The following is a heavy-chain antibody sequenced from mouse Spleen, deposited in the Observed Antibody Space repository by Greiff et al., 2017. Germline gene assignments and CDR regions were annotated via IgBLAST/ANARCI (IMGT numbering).Heavy chain of an antibody. CDR3: ARHGTHWYFDV. Sequence: SGFTFSSYGMSWVRQTPEQRLEWVATISGGGSYTYYPDSVKGRFTISRDNAKNNLYLQISSLRSEDTALYYCARHGTHWYFDVWGAGTTVTVSS. CDR2: ISGGGSYT. V-gene: IGHV5-9-2*01. CDR1: GFTFSSYG. J-gene: IGHJ1*01. D-gene: IGHD1-1*01.